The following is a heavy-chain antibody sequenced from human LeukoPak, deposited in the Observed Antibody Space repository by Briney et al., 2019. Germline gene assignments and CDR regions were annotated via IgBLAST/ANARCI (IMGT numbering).Heavy chain of an antibody. Sequence: PSETLSLTCTVSGGSISSAGYYWSWIRHHPGKGLEYIGYIYYSGTTNYNPSLTSRVTISVDTSNNQFSLKLSSVTAADTAVYYCASVYCSSTRCYIGAFDIWGQGTMVTV. CDR1: GGSISSAGYY. CDR2: IYYSGTT. D-gene: IGHD2-2*02. J-gene: IGHJ3*02. CDR3: ASVYCSSTRCYIGAFDI. V-gene: IGHV4-31*03.